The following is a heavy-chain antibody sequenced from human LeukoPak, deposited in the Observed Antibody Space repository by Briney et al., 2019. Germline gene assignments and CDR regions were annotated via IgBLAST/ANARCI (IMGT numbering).Heavy chain of an antibody. CDR3: AREPGIAVADPGYY. V-gene: IGHV3-53*01. D-gene: IGHD6-19*01. J-gene: IGHJ4*02. Sequence: GGSLRLSCAASGFTFSSYAMHWVRQAPGKGLEWVSVIYSGGSTYYADSVKGRFTISRDNSKNTLYLQMNSLRTEDTAVYYCAREPGIAVADPGYYWGQGTLVTVSS. CDR2: IYSGGST. CDR1: GFTFSSYA.